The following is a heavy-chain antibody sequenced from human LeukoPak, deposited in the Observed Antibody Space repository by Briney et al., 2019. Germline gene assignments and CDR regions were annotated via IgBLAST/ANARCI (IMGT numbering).Heavy chain of an antibody. D-gene: IGHD2-2*01. CDR3: ARDRRGYCSSTSCYHSLYYYYMDV. CDR2: IYSGGST. CDR1: GFTVSSNY. J-gene: IGHJ6*03. Sequence: GGSLRLSCAASGFTVSSNYMSWVRQAPGKGLEWVSVIYSGGSTYYADSVKGRFTISRDNSKNTLYLQMNSLRAEDTAVYYCARDRRGYCSSTSCYHSLYYYYMDVWGKGTTVTVSS. V-gene: IGHV3-53*01.